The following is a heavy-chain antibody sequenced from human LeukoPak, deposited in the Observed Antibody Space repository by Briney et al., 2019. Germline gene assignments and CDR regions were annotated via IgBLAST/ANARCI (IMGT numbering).Heavy chain of an antibody. CDR2: IYYSGST. V-gene: IGHV4-39*07. J-gene: IGHJ2*01. CDR3: ARATKLTVTTGYWYFDL. Sequence: SETLSLTCTVSGGSISSNNYYWGWIRQPPGKGLEWIRTIYYSGSTYYNPSLKSRVTISVDTSKNQFSLKLSSVTAADTAVYYCARATKLTVTTGYWYFDLWGRGTLVTVSS. D-gene: IGHD4-17*01. CDR1: GGSISSNNYY.